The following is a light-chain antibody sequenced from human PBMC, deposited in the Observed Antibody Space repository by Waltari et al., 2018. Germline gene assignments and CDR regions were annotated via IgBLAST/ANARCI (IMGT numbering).Light chain of an antibody. CDR1: TSYVGGSNS. CDR3: CSYAGVHTFWL. J-gene: IGLJ3*02. Sequence: QSALTQPPSVSGSPDQSVTISCTGYTSYVGGSNSVSLYQQHPGKAPKLIIFDGNQRPSGVPERFSGSKSGNTASLTISGLRPEDEADYHCCSYAGVHTFWLFGGGTKLTVL. CDR2: DGN. V-gene: IGLV2-11*01.